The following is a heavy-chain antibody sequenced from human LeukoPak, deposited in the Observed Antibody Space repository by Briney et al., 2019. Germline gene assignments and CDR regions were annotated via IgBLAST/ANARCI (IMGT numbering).Heavy chain of an antibody. D-gene: IGHD1-26*01. Sequence: GGSLRLSCAASGFTFSSYSMNWVRQAPGKGLEWVSSISSSSYIYYADSVKGRFTISRDNAKNSLYLQMNSLRAEDTAVYYCARDWEAYGYYYMDVWGKGTTVTVSS. J-gene: IGHJ6*03. V-gene: IGHV3-21*01. CDR3: ARDWEAYGYYYMDV. CDR1: GFTFSSYS. CDR2: ISSSSYI.